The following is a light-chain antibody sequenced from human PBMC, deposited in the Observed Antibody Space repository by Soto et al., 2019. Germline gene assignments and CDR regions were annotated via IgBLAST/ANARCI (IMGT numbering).Light chain of an antibody. J-gene: IGKJ5*01. CDR3: QQYGSSPIT. V-gene: IGKV3-20*01. CDR1: QSVSSSY. Sequence: EIVLTQSPGTMSFSPGERATLSCRASQSVSSSYLAWCQQKPGQAPRLLIYGASNRATGIPDRFSGSGSGTDFTLTITRLEPEDFAVFYCQQYGSSPITFGQGTRLEIK. CDR2: GAS.